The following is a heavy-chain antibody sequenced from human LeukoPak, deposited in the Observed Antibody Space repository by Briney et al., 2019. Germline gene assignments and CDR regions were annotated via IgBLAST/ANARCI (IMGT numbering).Heavy chain of an antibody. CDR2: INHSGST. Sequence: NPGGSLRLSCAASGFTFSSYAMSWIRQPPGKGLEWIGEINHSGSTNYNPSLKSRVTISVDTSKNQFSLKLSSVTAEDTAVYYCARGGPIYCSGDSCYPGDYWGQGTLVTVSS. D-gene: IGHD2-15*01. V-gene: IGHV4-34*01. CDR3: ARGGPIYCSGDSCYPGDY. CDR1: GFTFSSYA. J-gene: IGHJ4*02.